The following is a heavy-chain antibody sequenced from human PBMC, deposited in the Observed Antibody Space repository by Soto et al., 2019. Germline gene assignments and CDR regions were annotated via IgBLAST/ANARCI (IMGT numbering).Heavy chain of an antibody. CDR2: IRASGDTT. J-gene: IGHJ5*02. D-gene: IGHD3-10*01. CDR3: AKDRKYYGSGSPSGFDP. Sequence: GGSLRLSCAASGFTFSTYAMSWVRQAPGKGLEWVSTIRASGDTTYYADSVKGRFTISRDNSKNTLYLQMNSLRAEDTAVYYCAKDRKYYGSGSPSGFDPWGQGTLVTVSS. V-gene: IGHV3-23*01. CDR1: GFTFSTYA.